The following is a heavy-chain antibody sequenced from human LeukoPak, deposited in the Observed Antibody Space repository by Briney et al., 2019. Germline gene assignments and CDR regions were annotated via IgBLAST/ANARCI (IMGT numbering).Heavy chain of an antibody. CDR2: IYYSGST. Sequence: PSETPSLTCTVSGGSISSGDYYWSWIRQPPGKGLEWIGYIYYSGSTYYNPSLKSRVTISVDTSKNQFSLKLSSVTAADTAVYYCARVTMVRGVIEVDYWGQGTLVTVSS. J-gene: IGHJ4*02. V-gene: IGHV4-30-4*01. CDR1: GGSISSGDYY. D-gene: IGHD3-10*01. CDR3: ARVTMVRGVIEVDY.